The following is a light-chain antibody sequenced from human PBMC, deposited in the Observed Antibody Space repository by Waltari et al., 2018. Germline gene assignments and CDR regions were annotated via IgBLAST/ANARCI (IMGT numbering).Light chain of an antibody. V-gene: IGLV3-9*01. Sequence: SYELTQPLSVSVALGQTARITCGGNNIGIKNVHWYVQKQGQAPVLVIYKDSNRPSGIPERFSGSNSGNTATLTVSRAQAGDEADYYCQVWDSSTAVFGGGTMLTVL. CDR1: NIGIKN. J-gene: IGLJ2*01. CDR2: KDS. CDR3: QVWDSSTAV.